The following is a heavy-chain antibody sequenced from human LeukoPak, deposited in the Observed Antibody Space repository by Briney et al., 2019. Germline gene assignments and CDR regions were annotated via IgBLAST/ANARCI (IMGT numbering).Heavy chain of an antibody. CDR3: ASLYGSGSYYLDH. CDR2: IFYSGTT. J-gene: IGHJ4*02. Sequence: SETLSLTCSVSGVSISSYYWTWIRQPPGKGLEWIGYIFYSGTTDYNPSLKSRVTISVDTSKNQFSLKLSSVTAADTAVYYCASLYGSGSYYLDHWGQGTLVTVSS. CDR1: GVSISSYY. V-gene: IGHV4-59*01. D-gene: IGHD3-10*01.